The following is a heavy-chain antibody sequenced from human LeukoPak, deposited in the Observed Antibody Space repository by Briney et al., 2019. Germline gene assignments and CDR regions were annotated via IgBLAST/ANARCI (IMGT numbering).Heavy chain of an antibody. CDR2: ISSSSSYI. D-gene: IGHD6-13*01. Sequence: PGGSLRLSCAASGFTFSSYSMNWVRQAPGKGLEWVSSISSSSSYIYYADSVKGRFTISRDSAKNSLYLQMNSLRAEDTAVYYCARDSIAAAGNFDYWGQGTLVTVSS. CDR3: ARDSIAAAGNFDY. CDR1: GFTFSSYS. V-gene: IGHV3-21*01. J-gene: IGHJ4*02.